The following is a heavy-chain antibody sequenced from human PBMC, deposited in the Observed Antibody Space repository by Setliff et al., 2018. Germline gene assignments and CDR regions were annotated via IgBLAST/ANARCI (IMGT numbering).Heavy chain of an antibody. V-gene: IGHV1-8*02. D-gene: IGHD1-26*01. Sequence: ASVKVSCKASGYTFTSYDINWVRQATVQGLEWMGWMNPNSGNTGYAQKFQGRVTMTRNTSTNTAYMELSSLISEDTAVYYCARGPSWQGGAYYFDFWGQGTLVTVSS. CDR3: ARGPSWQGGAYYFDF. CDR1: GYTFTSYD. CDR2: MNPNSGNT. J-gene: IGHJ4*02.